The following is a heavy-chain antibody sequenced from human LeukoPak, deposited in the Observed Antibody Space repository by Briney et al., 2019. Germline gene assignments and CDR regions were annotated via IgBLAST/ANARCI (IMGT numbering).Heavy chain of an antibody. CDR1: GFPFSNYW. V-gene: IGHV3-74*01. CDR2: ITSDGSGT. J-gene: IGHJ5*02. CDR3: AKDQGARYYGSGSSWFDP. D-gene: IGHD3-10*01. Sequence: GGSLRLSCAASGFPFSNYWMNWVRQAPGKGLVWLSHITSDGSGTSYADSVKGRFTTSRDNAKYTLYLQMNSLRAEDTAVYYCAKDQGARYYGSGSSWFDPWGQGTLVTVSS.